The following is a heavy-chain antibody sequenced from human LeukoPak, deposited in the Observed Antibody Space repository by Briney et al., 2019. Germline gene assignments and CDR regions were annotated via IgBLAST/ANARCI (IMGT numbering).Heavy chain of an antibody. CDR2: INHLGST. J-gene: IGHJ4*02. CDR3: ARGGDYGDYVFHY. CDR1: GGSFSGYY. D-gene: IGHD4-17*01. V-gene: IGHV4-34*01. Sequence: SETLSLTCAVYGGSFSGYYWSWIRQPPEKGLEWIGEINHLGSTNYNPSLKSRVTISVDTSKNQFSLKLYSVTAADTAVYYCARGGDYGDYVFHYWGQGTLVTVSS.